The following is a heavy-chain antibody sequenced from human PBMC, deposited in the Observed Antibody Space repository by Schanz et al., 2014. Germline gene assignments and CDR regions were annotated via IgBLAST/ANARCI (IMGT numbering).Heavy chain of an antibody. CDR3: ARDPNTSAWLPYFDT. CDR1: GFIVSSTY. D-gene: IGHD6-19*01. V-gene: IGHV3-66*01. J-gene: IGHJ4*02. CDR2: IYSGVST. Sequence: EVQLVQSGGDLVQPGGSQRLSCAASGFIVSSTYMTWVRQAPGKGLEWVSIIYSGVSTYYADSVKGRFTISRDNSKNTVYLQMNSLRTDDTAMYYCARDPNTSAWLPYFDTWGQGTLVTVSS.